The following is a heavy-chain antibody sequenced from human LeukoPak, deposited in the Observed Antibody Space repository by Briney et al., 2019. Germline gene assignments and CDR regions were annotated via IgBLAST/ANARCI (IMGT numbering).Heavy chain of an antibody. CDR1: GFTFDTYD. J-gene: IGHJ3*01. CDR2: IGIGGDT. CDR3: ARAVHTLADAFDL. V-gene: IGHV3-13*01. Sequence: PGGSLRLSCAASGFTFDTYDMHWVRQGTGKSLEWVSAIGIGGDTYYPDSVKGRFTISRENAKNSLYLQMNSPGAGDTAVYYFARAVHTLADAFDLWGQGTLVTVSS.